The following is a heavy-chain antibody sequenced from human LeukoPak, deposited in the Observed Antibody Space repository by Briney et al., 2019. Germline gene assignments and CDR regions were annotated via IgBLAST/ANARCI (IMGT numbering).Heavy chain of an antibody. CDR3: AREGAGTGTTQ. Sequence: PGGSLRLSCAASGFIFSSYEMNWVRQAPGKGLEWVSIIYSGGNTYYADSVKGRFTISRDNSKNTLYLQMNSLRTEDTAVYYCAREGAGTGTTQWGQGTLVTVSS. CDR1: GFIFSSYE. D-gene: IGHD1-7*01. J-gene: IGHJ4*02. CDR2: IYSGGNT. V-gene: IGHV3-53*01.